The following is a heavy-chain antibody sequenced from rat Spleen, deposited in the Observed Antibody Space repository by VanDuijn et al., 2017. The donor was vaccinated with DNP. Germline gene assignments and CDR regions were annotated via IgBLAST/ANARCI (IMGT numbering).Heavy chain of an antibody. CDR1: AYSITSSYR. V-gene: IGHV3-3*01. J-gene: IGHJ2*01. CDR2: INSAGTT. D-gene: IGHD1-4*01. CDR3: ARMDPYGYKGDY. Sequence: EVQLQESGPGLVKPSQSLSLTCSVTAYSITSSYRWNWIRKFPGNKLEWMGYINSAGTTNYNPSLKSRISITRDTSKNQLFLQVNSVTTEDTAHYYCARMDPYGYKGDYWGRGIMVTVSS.